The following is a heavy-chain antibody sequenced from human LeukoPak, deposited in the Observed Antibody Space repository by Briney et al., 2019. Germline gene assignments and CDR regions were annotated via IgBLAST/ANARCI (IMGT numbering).Heavy chain of an antibody. CDR2: ISYDGSNK. J-gene: IGHJ4*02. D-gene: IGHD6-13*01. CDR1: GFTFSSYA. CDR3: ARAVAGYSSSWPGLDLFDY. V-gene: IGHV3-30-3*01. Sequence: PGGSLRLSCAASGFTFSSYAMRWVRQAPGKGLEWVAVISYDGSNKYYADSVKGRFTISRDNSNNTLYLQMNSLRDEHTPGYYCARAVAGYSSSWPGLDLFDYWGQGTLVTVSS.